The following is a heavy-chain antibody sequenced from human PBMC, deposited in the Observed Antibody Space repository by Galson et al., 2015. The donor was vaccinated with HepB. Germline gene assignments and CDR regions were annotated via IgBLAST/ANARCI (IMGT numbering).Heavy chain of an antibody. CDR2: IDPTDSYS. CDR3: ARCRPSSNWYEFFDP. D-gene: IGHD6-13*01. Sequence: QSGAEVKKPGESLRISCKGSGYNFINYWITWVRQMPGKGLAWMGRIDPTDSYSDYNPSFQGHVTLSVDKSITTVYLQWSSLKASDTGMDSCARCRPSSNWYEFFDPWGQGTLVTVSS. CDR1: GYNFINYW. J-gene: IGHJ5*02. V-gene: IGHV5-10-1*01.